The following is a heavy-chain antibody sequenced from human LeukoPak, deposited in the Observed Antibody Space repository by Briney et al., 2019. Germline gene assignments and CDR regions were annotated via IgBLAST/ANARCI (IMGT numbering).Heavy chain of an antibody. Sequence: ASVKVSCKASGYTFTSYDTNWVRQATGQGLEWMGRMNPNSGNTGYAQKFQGRVTMTRNTSISTAYMELSSLRSEDTAVYYCATIFWSGYLYAFDIWGQGTMVTVSS. CDR2: MNPNSGNT. J-gene: IGHJ3*02. CDR3: ATIFWSGYLYAFDI. D-gene: IGHD3-3*01. V-gene: IGHV1-8*01. CDR1: GYTFTSYD.